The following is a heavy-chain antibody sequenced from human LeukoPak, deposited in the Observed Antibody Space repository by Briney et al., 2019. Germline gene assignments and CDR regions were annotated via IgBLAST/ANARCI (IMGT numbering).Heavy chain of an antibody. V-gene: IGHV3-23*01. CDR2: ITATGSRT. Sequence: GSLRLSCTASGLTFGSYTMSWVRQAPGKGLEWVSGITATGSRTYYADSVKGRFTISRDSSKNTLYLQMNSLRAEDTAVYYCARERNSVAGFDYWGQGTLVTVSS. CDR1: GLTFGSYT. J-gene: IGHJ4*02. CDR3: ARERNSVAGFDY. D-gene: IGHD6-19*01.